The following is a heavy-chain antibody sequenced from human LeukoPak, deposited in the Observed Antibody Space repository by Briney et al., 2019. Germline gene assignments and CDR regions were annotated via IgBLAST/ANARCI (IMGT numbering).Heavy chain of an antibody. D-gene: IGHD2-15*01. V-gene: IGHV1-2*02. CDR1: GYSFTDNY. J-gene: IGHJ4*02. CDR2: NNPSSGDT. Sequence: ASLKDSCKTSGYSFTDNYIHWVRQAPGQGLDWMGWNNPSSGDTTYALNCQGRVTLTRDQSISTAYMELSRLRCDDTAVYYCSRDVSAGGRVFDYWGQGTLVTVSS. CDR3: SRDVSAGGRVFDY.